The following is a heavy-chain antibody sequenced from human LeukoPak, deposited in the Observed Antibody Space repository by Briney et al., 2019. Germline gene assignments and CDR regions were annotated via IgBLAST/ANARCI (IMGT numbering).Heavy chain of an antibody. CDR2: IYYSGST. V-gene: IGHV4-59*08. D-gene: IGHD3-10*01. J-gene: IGHJ6*02. CDR1: SDSISSYY. Sequence: SETLSLTCTVSSDSISSYYWSWIRQPPGKGLEWIAYIYYSGSTNYNPSLKSRVTITVDTSKNQVFLKLRSVTAADTAVYYCARHYGSGSYYRYGMDVWGHGTTVTVSS. CDR3: ARHYGSGSYYRYGMDV.